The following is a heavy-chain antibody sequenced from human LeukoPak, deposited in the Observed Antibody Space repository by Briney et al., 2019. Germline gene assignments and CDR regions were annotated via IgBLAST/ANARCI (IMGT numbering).Heavy chain of an antibody. CDR1: GYTFTGYY. J-gene: IGHJ4*02. V-gene: IGHV1-8*02. D-gene: IGHD1-26*01. CDR2: MNPNSGNT. Sequence: ASVKVSCKAAGYTFTGYYMHWVRQAPGQGLEWMGWMNPNSGNTGYAQKFQGRVTMTRNTSISTAYMELSSLRSEDTAVYYCATDLAYSGRSHDYWGQGTLVTVSS. CDR3: ATDLAYSGRSHDY.